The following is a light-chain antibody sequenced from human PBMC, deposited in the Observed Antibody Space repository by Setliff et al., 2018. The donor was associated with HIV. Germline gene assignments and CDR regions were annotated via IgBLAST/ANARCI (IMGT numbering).Light chain of an antibody. CDR2: DNN. V-gene: IGLV1-44*01. Sequence: QSVLTQPPSASGTPGQRVTISCSGTSSNIGSRTVNWYQQVPGTAPKLLIFDNNERPSGVPDRFSASKSGTSASLAISGLQSEDEADYYCVVWDDSLNVWLFGGGTKVTV. J-gene: IGLJ3*02. CDR3: VVWDDSLNVWL. CDR1: SSNIGSRT.